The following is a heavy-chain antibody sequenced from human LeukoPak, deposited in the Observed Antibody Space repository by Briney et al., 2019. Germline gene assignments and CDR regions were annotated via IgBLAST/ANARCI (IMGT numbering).Heavy chain of an antibody. J-gene: IGHJ4*02. CDR2: IIPILGIA. D-gene: IGHD5-18*01. Sequence: VASVKVSCKASGGTFSSYAISWVRQAPGQGLEWMGRIIPILGIANYAQKFQGRVTITADKSTSTAYMELSSLRSEDTAVYYCARDGTRYGYSYGYEEDYFDYWGQGTLVTVSS. CDR1: GGTFSSYA. CDR3: ARDGTRYGYSYGYEEDYFDY. V-gene: IGHV1-69*04.